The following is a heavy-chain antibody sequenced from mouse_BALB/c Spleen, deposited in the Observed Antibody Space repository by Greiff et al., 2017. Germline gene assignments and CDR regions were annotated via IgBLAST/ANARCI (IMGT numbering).Heavy chain of an antibody. CDR2: INSNGGIT. J-gene: IGHJ4*01. Sequence: EVKLEESGGGLVKLGGSLKLSCAASGFTFSSYYMSWVRQTPEKRLELVAAINSNGGITYYPDTVKGRFTISRDNAKNTLYLQMSSLKSEDTALYYCARQVYRYDVGYAMDYWGQGTSVTVSS. CDR1: GFTFSSYY. CDR3: ARQVYRYDVGYAMDY. V-gene: IGHV5-6-2*01. D-gene: IGHD2-14*01.